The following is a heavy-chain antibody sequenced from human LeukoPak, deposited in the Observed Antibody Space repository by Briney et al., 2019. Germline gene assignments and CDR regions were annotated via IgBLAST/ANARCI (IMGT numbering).Heavy chain of an antibody. V-gene: IGHV1-24*01. J-gene: IGHJ4*02. CDR2: FDPEDGET. CDR3: ATGTSGSYYVGIVRPIDY. Sequence: ASVKVSCKVSGYTLTELSIHWVRQAPGKGLEWMGGFDPEDGETIYAQKFQGRVTMTEDTSTDTAYMELSSLRSEDTAVYYCATGTSGSYYVGIVRPIDYWGQGTLVTVSS. D-gene: IGHD1-26*01. CDR1: GYTLTELS.